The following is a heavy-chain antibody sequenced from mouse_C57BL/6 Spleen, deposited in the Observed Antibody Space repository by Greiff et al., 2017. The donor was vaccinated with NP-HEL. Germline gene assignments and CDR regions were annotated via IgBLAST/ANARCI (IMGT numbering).Heavy chain of an antibody. V-gene: IGHV1-52*01. J-gene: IGHJ4*01. D-gene: IGHD1-1*01. CDR1: GYTFTSYW. CDR2: IDPSDSET. Sequence: VQLQQPGAELVRPGSSVKLSCKASGYTFTSYWMHWVKQRPIQGLEWIGNIDPSDSETHYNQKFKDKATLTVDKSSSTAYMQLSSLTSEDSAVYYCARGVVITTVVATDYYAMDYWGQGTSVTVSS. CDR3: ARGVVITTVVATDYYAMDY.